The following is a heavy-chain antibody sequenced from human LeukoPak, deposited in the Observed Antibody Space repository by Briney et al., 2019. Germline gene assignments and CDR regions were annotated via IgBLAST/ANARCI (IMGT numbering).Heavy chain of an antibody. CDR1: GGSIRSYY. Sequence: KPSQTLSLTCTVSGGSIRSYYWSWIRQPPGKGLEWIGYIYNSGRTNSNPSLKSRVTISIDTSKSQFSLKLSSVTAADTAVYYCARVVLRNHDAFDIWGQGTMVTVSS. V-gene: IGHV4-59*01. CDR2: IYNSGRT. J-gene: IGHJ3*02. CDR3: ARVVLRNHDAFDI. D-gene: IGHD1-14*01.